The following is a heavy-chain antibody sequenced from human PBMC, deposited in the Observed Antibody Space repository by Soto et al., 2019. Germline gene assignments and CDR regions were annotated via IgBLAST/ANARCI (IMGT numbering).Heavy chain of an antibody. V-gene: IGHV3-23*01. Sequence: EVQLLQSGGGLAQPGGSLRLSCAASEFTFINYAMTWVRQAPGKGLEWVSTISGSGVVAYYADSVKGRFTISRDNSKNTVYLQMNTERVEDTAVYFCAQGMQEWRWKSDFWGQGTLVAVSP. CDR2: ISGSGVVA. CDR3: AQGMQEWRWKSDF. CDR1: EFTFINYA. J-gene: IGHJ4*02. D-gene: IGHD3-3*01.